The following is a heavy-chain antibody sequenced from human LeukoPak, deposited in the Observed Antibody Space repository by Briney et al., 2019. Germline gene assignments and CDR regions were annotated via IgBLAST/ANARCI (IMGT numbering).Heavy chain of an antibody. Sequence: PGGSLRLSCAASGLTFSSYEMNWVRQAPGKGPEWVSYISGSGSNIYYADSVKGRFTISRDNAKNSLYLQMNSLRAEDTAVYYCASSITMVRTFDPWGQGTLVTVSS. CDR3: ASSITMVRTFDP. D-gene: IGHD3-10*01. J-gene: IGHJ5*02. CDR1: GLTFSSYE. CDR2: ISGSGSNI. V-gene: IGHV3-48*03.